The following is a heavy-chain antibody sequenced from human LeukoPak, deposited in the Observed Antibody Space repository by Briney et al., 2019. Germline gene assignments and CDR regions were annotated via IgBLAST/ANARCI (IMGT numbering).Heavy chain of an antibody. CDR1: GYTFTGYY. D-gene: IGHD5-18*01. V-gene: IGHV1-2*02. CDR2: INPNSGGT. Sequence: ASVKVSCKASGYTFTGYYMHWVRQAPGEGVERMGWINPNSGGTNYAQKFQGRVTMTRDTSISTAYMELSRLRSDDTAVYYCARGPGYSYGFIPSAFDIWGQGTMVTVSS. CDR3: ARGPGYSYGFIPSAFDI. J-gene: IGHJ3*02.